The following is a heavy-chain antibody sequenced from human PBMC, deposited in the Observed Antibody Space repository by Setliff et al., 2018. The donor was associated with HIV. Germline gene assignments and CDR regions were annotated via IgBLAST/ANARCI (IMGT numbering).Heavy chain of an antibody. V-gene: IGHV1-69*06. CDR1: GGTFSSYG. CDR3: ARETYFFDVTTFYSYALGV. CDR2: STPILDTT. D-gene: IGHD4-17*01. J-gene: IGHJ6*02. Sequence: GASVKVSCKASGGTFSSYGITWVRQAPGQGLEWMGGSTPILDTTNYAEKFQGRVTITADRSTSTSYMELRGLRSEDTAVYFCARETYFFDVTTFYSYALGVWGQGTTVTV.